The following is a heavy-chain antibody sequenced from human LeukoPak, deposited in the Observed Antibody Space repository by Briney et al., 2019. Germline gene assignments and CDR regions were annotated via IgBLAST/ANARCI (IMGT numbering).Heavy chain of an antibody. Sequence: SETLSLTCTVSGGSLTSYYWTWIRQPPGKALEWIAYMYYTGSTHWNPSLKSRVTISVDTSKNQFSLKVNSVTAADTAVYYCARTPGGGYYYYMDVWGKGTTVTVSS. J-gene: IGHJ6*03. V-gene: IGHV4-59*01. CDR3: ARTPGGGYYYYMDV. CDR1: GGSLTSYY. CDR2: MYYTGST. D-gene: IGHD1-1*01.